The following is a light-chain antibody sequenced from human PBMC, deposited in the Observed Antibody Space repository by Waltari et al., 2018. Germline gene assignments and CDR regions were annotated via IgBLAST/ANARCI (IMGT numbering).Light chain of an antibody. CDR3: TSYAGSNNLP. J-gene: IGLJ2*01. Sequence: QSALTQPPSASGSLGQSVAISCPGTSSDVGGYDLVSWYQQHPGKAPKLLLYEVNNRPSGVPDRFSGSKSGNTASLTVSGLQAEDEADYYCTSYAGSNNLPFGGGTKLTVL. V-gene: IGLV2-8*01. CDR2: EVN. CDR1: SSDVGGYDL.